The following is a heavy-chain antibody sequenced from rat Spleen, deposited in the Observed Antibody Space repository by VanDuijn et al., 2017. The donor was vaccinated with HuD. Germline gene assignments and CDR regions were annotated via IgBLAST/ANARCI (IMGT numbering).Heavy chain of an antibody. CDR3: ARPDYNHYGMDA. V-gene: IGHV5-22*01. CDR1: GFTFSDYY. CDR2: ISYEGSTT. D-gene: IGHD1-10*01. Sequence: EVQLVESGGGLVQPGRSLKFSCAASGFTFSDYYMAWVRQAPKKGLEWVASISYEGSTTYYGDSVKGRFTISRDTAKSTLYLQMNSLTSEDTATYYCARPDYNHYGMDAWGQGASVTVSS. J-gene: IGHJ4*01.